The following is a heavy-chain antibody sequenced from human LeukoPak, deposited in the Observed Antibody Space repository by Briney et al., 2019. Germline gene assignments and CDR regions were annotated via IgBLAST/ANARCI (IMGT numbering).Heavy chain of an antibody. D-gene: IGHD6-13*01. J-gene: IGHJ4*02. CDR2: INWNGGST. Sequence: VGSLRLSCAASGFTFDNYGMNWVRQAPGKGLEWVSGINWNGGSTGYADSVKGRFTISRDNAKNSLYLQMNSLRAEDTALYYCARDYSSSWYGGDYWGQGTLVTVSS. CDR3: ARDYSSSWYGGDY. CDR1: GFTFDNYG. V-gene: IGHV3-20*04.